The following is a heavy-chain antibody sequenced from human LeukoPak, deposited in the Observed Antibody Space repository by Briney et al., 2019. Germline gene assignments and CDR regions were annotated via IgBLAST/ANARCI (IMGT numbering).Heavy chain of an antibody. D-gene: IGHD6-19*01. CDR3: AKGIYSSGWSYFDY. CDR2: LSGSGITT. CDR1: GFTFSDYY. J-gene: IGHJ4*01. Sequence: GGSLRLSCDASGFTFSDYYMSWIRQAPGKGLEWVSTLSGSGITTYYADSVKGRFTISRDNSKNTLYLQMNSLRAEDTAVYYCAKGIYSSGWSYFDYWGHGTLVTVSS. V-gene: IGHV3-23*01.